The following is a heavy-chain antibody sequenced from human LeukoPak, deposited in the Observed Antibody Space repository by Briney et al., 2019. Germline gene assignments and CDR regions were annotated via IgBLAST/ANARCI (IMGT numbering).Heavy chain of an antibody. Sequence: TSETLSLTCTDSGGSISSSSYYWGWIRQPPGKGLEWIGSIYYSGSTYYNPSLKSRVTISVDTSKNQFSLKLSSVTAADKAVYYCARSCRILDIVATIRARLGGNGFDIWGQGTMVTVSS. V-gene: IGHV4-39*07. CDR3: ARSCRILDIVATIRARLGGNGFDI. CDR2: IYYSGST. D-gene: IGHD5-12*01. J-gene: IGHJ3*02. CDR1: GGSISSSSYY.